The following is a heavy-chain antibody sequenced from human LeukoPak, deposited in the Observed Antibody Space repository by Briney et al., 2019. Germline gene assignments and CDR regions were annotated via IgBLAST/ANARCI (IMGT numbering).Heavy chain of an antibody. Sequence: GGSLRLSCAASGFTFSNYGMHWVRQAPGKGLEWVAYIRSDGYHTYYADSVKGRFTITRDNLKNTLYLQMNSLRLEDMAVYYCAKPSGSGVDYWGRGTRVTVSS. CDR2: IRSDGYHT. J-gene: IGHJ4*02. D-gene: IGHD1-26*01. CDR3: AKPSGSGVDY. V-gene: IGHV3-30*02. CDR1: GFTFSNYG.